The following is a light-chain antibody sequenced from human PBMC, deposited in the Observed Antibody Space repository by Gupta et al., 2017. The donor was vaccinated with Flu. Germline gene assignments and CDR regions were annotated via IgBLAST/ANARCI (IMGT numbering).Light chain of an antibody. CDR1: QSISSY. CDR2: AAS. Sequence: DIQITQSPSSLSASVGDRVTITCRASQSISSYLNWYQQKPGKAPKLLIYAASSLQSGVPSRFSGSGSGTDFTLTISRLQPEDFATYYCQHSYSTPRTFGQGTKVEIK. V-gene: IGKV1-39*01. J-gene: IGKJ1*01. CDR3: QHSYSTPRT.